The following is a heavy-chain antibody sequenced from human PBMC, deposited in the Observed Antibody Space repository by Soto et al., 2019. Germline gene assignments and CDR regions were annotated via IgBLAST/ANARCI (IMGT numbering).Heavy chain of an antibody. Sequence: QLQLRESGPGLVKPSETLSLTCTVSVGSISGGVGGLYYWSWIRQPPGKGLEWIGYIYDSGSTYYNPSLKSRVTRSVDTSKNQSSLRLSSVTAEDTAVYYCARYVIPLTTDWYFDLWGRGTLVTVSS. V-gene: IGHV4-30-4*01. CDR3: ARYVIPLTTDWYFDL. D-gene: IGHD4-17*01. J-gene: IGHJ2*01. CDR2: IYDSGST. CDR1: VGSISGGVGGLYY.